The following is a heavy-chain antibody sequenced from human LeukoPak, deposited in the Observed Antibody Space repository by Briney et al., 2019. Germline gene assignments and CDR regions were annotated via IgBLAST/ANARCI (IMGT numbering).Heavy chain of an antibody. J-gene: IGHJ5*02. Sequence: GASVKVSCKASGYTFTGYYIHWVRQAPGQGLEWVGWINPNSGGTNYAQKFQGRVTMTRDTSISTAYMVLSRLKSDDKAVYYCARAEKFWSGYYGFDPWGQGTLVTVSS. D-gene: IGHD3-3*01. CDR2: INPNSGGT. CDR1: GYTFTGYY. V-gene: IGHV1-2*02. CDR3: ARAEKFWSGYYGFDP.